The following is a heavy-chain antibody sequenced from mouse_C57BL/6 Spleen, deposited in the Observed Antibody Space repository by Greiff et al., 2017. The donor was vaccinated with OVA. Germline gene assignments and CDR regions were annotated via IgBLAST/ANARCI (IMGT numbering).Heavy chain of an antibody. J-gene: IGHJ1*03. CDR2: INPYNGDT. CDR1: GYSFTGYF. CDR3: ARGRRICGSSYGYCEV. Sequence: VQLKESGPELVKPGDSVKISCKASGYSFTGYFMHWVMQSPGQSLEWIGRINPYNGDTYYNQKFKGKATLTVDKSSSTAHMELRSLTSEDSAVYYCARGRRICGSSYGYCEVWGTGTTVTVS. D-gene: IGHD1-1*01. V-gene: IGHV1-20*01.